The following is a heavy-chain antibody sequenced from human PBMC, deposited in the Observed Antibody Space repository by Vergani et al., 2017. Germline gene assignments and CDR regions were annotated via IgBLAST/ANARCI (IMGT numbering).Heavy chain of an antibody. D-gene: IGHD3-3*01. J-gene: IGHJ4*02. CDR1: GFTVSSNY. Sequence: EVQLVESGGGLVQPGGSLRLSCAASGFTVSSNYMSWVRQAPGKGLEWVSSISSSSSYIYYADSVKGRFTISRDNAKNSLYLQMNSLGAEDTALYYCARERNAYYDFWSGYYTQYYFDYWGQGTLVTVSS. CDR3: ARERNAYYDFWSGYYTQYYFDY. V-gene: IGHV3-21*04. CDR2: ISSSSSYI.